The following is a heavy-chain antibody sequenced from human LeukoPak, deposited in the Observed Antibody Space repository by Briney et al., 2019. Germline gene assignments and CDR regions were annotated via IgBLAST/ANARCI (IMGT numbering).Heavy chain of an antibody. V-gene: IGHV1-69*01. CDR1: GGTFRSYA. J-gene: IGHJ4*02. CDR3: ARGGGDIVVVPAAYFDY. D-gene: IGHD2-2*01. CDR2: IIPIFGTA. Sequence: GSSVKVSCKASGGTFRSYAISWVRQAPGQGLEWMGGIIPIFGTANYAQKFQGRVTITADESTSTAYMEPSSLRSEDTAVYYCARGGGDIVVVPAAYFDYWGQGTLVTVSS.